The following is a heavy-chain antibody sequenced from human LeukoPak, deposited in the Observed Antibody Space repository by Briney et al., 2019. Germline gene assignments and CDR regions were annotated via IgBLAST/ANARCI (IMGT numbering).Heavy chain of an antibody. CDR2: INTSGST. CDR1: GDSLRSYY. V-gene: IGHV4-4*07. Sequence: SETLSLTCTVSGDSLRSYYWSLIRHTAGKGLEWIGRINTSGSTNYNPPLRSRLSMLLDTSTNQCSLSLTSVTAADTAVYYCARGGGHDAFDIWGQGTMVTVSS. J-gene: IGHJ3*02. CDR3: ARGGGHDAFDI.